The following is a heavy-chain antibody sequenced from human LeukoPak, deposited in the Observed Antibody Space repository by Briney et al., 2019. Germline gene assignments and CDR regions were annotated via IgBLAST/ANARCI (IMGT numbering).Heavy chain of an antibody. J-gene: IGHJ3*02. D-gene: IGHD1-26*01. V-gene: IGHV3-53*01. CDR1: GFTVNSNY. CDR2: ISAGGTT. CDR3: ARGGDIVGDIRSAFDI. Sequence: GGSLRLSCAASGFTVNSNYMSWVRQAPGKGLEWVSVISAGGTTYYADSVKGRFTISRDDSKSTLYLQMNSLRAEDTALYYCARGGDIVGDIRSAFDIWGPGTLVTVSS.